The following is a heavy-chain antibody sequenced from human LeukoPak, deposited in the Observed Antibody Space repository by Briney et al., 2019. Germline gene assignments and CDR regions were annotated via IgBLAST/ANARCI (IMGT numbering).Heavy chain of an antibody. J-gene: IGHJ4*02. CDR3: ARLSGEVTVFDY. CDR1: GFTFSSYE. Sequence: PGGSLRLSCAASGFTFSSYEMNWVRQAPGKGLEWVSYISSSGSTIYYADSVKGRFTISRDNAKSSLYLQMNSLRAEDTAVYYCARLSGEVTVFDYWGQGTLVTVSS. CDR2: ISSSGSTI. D-gene: IGHD2-21*02. V-gene: IGHV3-48*03.